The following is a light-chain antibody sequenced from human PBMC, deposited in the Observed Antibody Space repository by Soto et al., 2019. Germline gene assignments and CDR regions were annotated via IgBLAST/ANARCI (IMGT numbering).Light chain of an antibody. Sequence: EIMLTQSPGTLSLSPGERATLSCRASQSVSSSYLAWYRQKPGQAPRLLIYGASRRATGIPDRFSGSGSGTDFTLTISRLEPADFAVYYCQHYGSSAGYTFGQGTKLEIK. CDR2: GAS. J-gene: IGKJ2*01. CDR3: QHYGSSAGYT. V-gene: IGKV3-20*01. CDR1: QSVSSSY.